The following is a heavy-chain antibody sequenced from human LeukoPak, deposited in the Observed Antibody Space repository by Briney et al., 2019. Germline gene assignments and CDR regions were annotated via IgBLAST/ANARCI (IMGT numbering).Heavy chain of an antibody. Sequence: GGSLRLSCSASGFTFDDYDMNWVRQAPGKGLEWVSVIYSGGSTYYADSVKGRFTISRDNSNNTLYLQMNSLRAEDTAVYYCARLVGTPFDYWGQGTLVTVSS. D-gene: IGHD4-23*01. J-gene: IGHJ4*02. CDR2: IYSGGST. V-gene: IGHV3-53*01. CDR3: ARLVGTPFDY. CDR1: GFTFDDYD.